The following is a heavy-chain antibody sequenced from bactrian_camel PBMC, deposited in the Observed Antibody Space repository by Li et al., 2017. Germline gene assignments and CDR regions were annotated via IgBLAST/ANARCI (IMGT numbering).Heavy chain of an antibody. V-gene: IGHV3S31*01. Sequence: VQLVESGEGSVQAGGSLRLSCAASGSPYSNYCMGWVRQAPGKLREGVATIVGTKITSYADSVKGRFTISRHNAKNTVYLQMNSLKPEDTAVYYCVRGGSWYDFAYWGQGTQVTVS. CDR1: GSPYSNYC. CDR3: VRGGSWYDFAY. J-gene: IGHJ6*01. D-gene: IGHD6*01. CDR2: TIVGTKIT.